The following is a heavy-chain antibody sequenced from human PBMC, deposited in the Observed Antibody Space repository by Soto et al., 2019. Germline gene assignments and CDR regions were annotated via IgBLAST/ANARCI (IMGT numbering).Heavy chain of an antibody. J-gene: IGHJ6*02. V-gene: IGHV3-64D*06. CDR1: VFTFSIHA. CDR2: ISSNGGST. Sequence: RWSLRLSCSSSVFTFSIHAMQWVRQAPGKGLEYVSAISSNGGSTYYADSVKGRFTISRDNSKNTLYLKMSSLRAEDTAVYYCVKLGYCSGGSCHTPEYYYGMDVWGQGTTVTVSS. D-gene: IGHD2-15*01. CDR3: VKLGYCSGGSCHTPEYYYGMDV.